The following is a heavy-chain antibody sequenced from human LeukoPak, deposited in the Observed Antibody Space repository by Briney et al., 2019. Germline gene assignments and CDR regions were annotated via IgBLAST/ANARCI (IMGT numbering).Heavy chain of an antibody. J-gene: IGHJ5*02. CDR3: ARDPPRWGSSSAPVDP. Sequence: SETLSLPCTVSGYSLSSGYDWGWIRQLPGKGLGWNGSNYYSGSTYYNPSLKCRATISVDTSKNQFPLKLSSVTAADTAVYYCARDPPRWGSSSAPVDPWGQGTLVTVSA. D-gene: IGHD6-6*01. V-gene: IGHV4-38-2*02. CDR1: GYSLSSGYD. CDR2: NYYSGST.